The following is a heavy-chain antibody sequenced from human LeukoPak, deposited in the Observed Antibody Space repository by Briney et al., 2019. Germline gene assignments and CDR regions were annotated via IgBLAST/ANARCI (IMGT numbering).Heavy chain of an antibody. CDR3: ARARITHGEMPYYFDY. J-gene: IGHJ4*02. D-gene: IGHD4-17*01. V-gene: IGHV1-18*01. Sequence: ASVKVSCKASGYTFTSYGISWVRQAPGQGLEWMGWISAYNGNTNYAQKLQGRVTMTTDTSTSTAYMELRSLRSDDTAVYYCARARITHGEMPYYFDYWGQGTLVTVSS. CDR2: ISAYNGNT. CDR1: GYTFTSYG.